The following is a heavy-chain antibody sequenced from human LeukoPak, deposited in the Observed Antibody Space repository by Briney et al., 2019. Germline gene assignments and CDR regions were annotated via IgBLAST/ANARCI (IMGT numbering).Heavy chain of an antibody. J-gene: IGHJ6*02. D-gene: IGHD5-18*01. Sequence: KPSETLSLTCTVSGGSISSYYWSWIRQPPGKGLEWIGYIYYSGSTNYNPSLKSRVTISVDTSKNQFSLKLSSVTAADTAVYYCARDSGYGYSYGPLDYYGMDVWGQGTTVTVSS. CDR1: GGSISSYY. CDR3: ARDSGYGYSYGPLDYYGMDV. CDR2: IYYSGST. V-gene: IGHV4-59*01.